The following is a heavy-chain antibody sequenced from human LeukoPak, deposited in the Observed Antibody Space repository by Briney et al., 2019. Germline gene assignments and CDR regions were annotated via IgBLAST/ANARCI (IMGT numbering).Heavy chain of an antibody. V-gene: IGHV4-59*08. Sequence: SETLSLTCTVSGGSISSYYWSWIRQPPGKGLEWIGYIYYSGNTNYNPSLKSRVTISVDTSKNQFSLKLSSVTAADTAVYYCAASPHYDSSGYYKGRTYYFDYWGQGTLVTVSS. J-gene: IGHJ4*02. CDR1: GGSISSYY. CDR3: AASPHYDSSGYYKGRTYYFDY. D-gene: IGHD3-22*01. CDR2: IYYSGNT.